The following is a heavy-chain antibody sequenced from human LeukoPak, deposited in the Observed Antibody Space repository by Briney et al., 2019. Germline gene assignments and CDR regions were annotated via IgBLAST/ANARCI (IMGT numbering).Heavy chain of an antibody. V-gene: IGHV4-59*01. CDR1: GGSISSYY. CDR2: IYYSGST. Sequence: SETLSLTCTVSGGSISSYYWSWIRQPPGKGLEXXXXIYYSGSTNYNPSLKSRVTISVDTSKNQFSLKLSSVTAADTAVYYCARDRIFGSGSYYYGMDVWGQGTTVTVSS. J-gene: IGHJ6*02. D-gene: IGHD3-10*01. CDR3: ARDRIFGSGSYYYGMDV.